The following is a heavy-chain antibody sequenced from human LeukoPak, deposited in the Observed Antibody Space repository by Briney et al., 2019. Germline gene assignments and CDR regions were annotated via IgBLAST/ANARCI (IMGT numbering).Heavy chain of an antibody. CDR2: IYYSGST. CDR1: GGSISSSSYY. D-gene: IGHD3-3*01. CDR3: ARGGQITIFGVVTRPNWFDP. Sequence: SETLSLTCTVSGGSISSSSYYWGWIRQPPGKGLEWIGIIYYSGSTYYNPSLKSRVTISVDTSKNQFSLKLSSVTAADTAVYYCARGGQITIFGVVTRPNWFDPWGQGTLVTVSS. J-gene: IGHJ5*02. V-gene: IGHV4-39*07.